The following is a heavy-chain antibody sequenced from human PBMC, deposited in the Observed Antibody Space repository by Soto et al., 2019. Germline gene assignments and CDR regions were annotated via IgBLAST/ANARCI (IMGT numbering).Heavy chain of an antibody. J-gene: IGHJ4*02. V-gene: IGHV2-5*02. CDR1: GFSLSTSGVG. D-gene: IGHD2-15*01. Sequence: QITLKESGPTLVKPTQTLTLTCTFSGFSLSTSGVGVGWIRQPPGKALAWLTFIYWDDDKRNSPFLKSRLNITNDTSKDQVVLTMTNMDPLDTATYYCARLVVAGITYYFDSWGQGTLVTVSS. CDR3: ARLVVAGITYYFDS. CDR2: IYWDDDK.